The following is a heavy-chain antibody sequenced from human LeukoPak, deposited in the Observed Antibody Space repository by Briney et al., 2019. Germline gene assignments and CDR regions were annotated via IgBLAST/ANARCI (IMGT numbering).Heavy chain of an antibody. Sequence: PSETLSLTCTVSGGSISSSSNYWGWIRQPPGKGLEWIGSIYYSGTPYYSPSLRSRVTMSVDTSKNQFSLKLSSVTAADTAVYYCARKDIVYLGFDPWGQGTLVTVSS. CDR2: IYYSGTP. J-gene: IGHJ5*02. CDR3: ARKDIVYLGFDP. V-gene: IGHV4-39*01. CDR1: GGSISSSSNY. D-gene: IGHD5-12*01.